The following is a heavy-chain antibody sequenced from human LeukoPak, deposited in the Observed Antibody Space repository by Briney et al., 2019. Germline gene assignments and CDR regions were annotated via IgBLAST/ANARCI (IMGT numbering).Heavy chain of an antibody. V-gene: IGHV4-39*07. J-gene: IGHJ5*02. D-gene: IGHD3-10*01. CDR1: GGSISSSSYY. CDR3: ARGPWVRGVIRRWFDP. Sequence: SETLSPTCTVSGGSISSSSYYWGWIRQPPGKGLEWIGSIYYSGSTYYNPSLKSRVTISVDTSKNQFSLKLSSVTAADTAVYYCARGPWVRGVIRRWFDPWGQGTLVTVSS. CDR2: IYYSGST.